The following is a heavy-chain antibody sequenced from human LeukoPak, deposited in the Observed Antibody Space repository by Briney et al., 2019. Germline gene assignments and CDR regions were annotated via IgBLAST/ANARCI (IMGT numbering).Heavy chain of an antibody. CDR2: IHPNSGGT. Sequence: ASVKVSCKASGYTFTGYYMHWVRPAPGQGLEWMGWIHPNSGGTNYAQKFQGRVTMTRDTSISTAYMELSRLRSDDTAVYYCARDQYYYDSSGYYLGYFQHWGQGTLVTVSS. V-gene: IGHV1-2*02. D-gene: IGHD3-22*01. CDR1: GYTFTGYY. CDR3: ARDQYYYDSSGYYLGYFQH. J-gene: IGHJ1*01.